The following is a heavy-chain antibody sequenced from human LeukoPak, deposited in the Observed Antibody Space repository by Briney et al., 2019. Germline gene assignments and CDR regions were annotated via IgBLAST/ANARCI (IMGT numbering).Heavy chain of an antibody. J-gene: IGHJ5*02. CDR2: INSDGSST. Sequence: GGSLRLSCAASGFTFSSYWMHWVRQAPGKGLVWVSRINSDGSSTSYADSVKGRFTISRDNAKNTLYLQMNSLRAEDTAVYYCARVYSSSWYSPSGYNWFDPWGQGTLVTVSS. V-gene: IGHV3-74*01. CDR1: GFTFSSYW. D-gene: IGHD6-13*01. CDR3: ARVYSSSWYSPSGYNWFDP.